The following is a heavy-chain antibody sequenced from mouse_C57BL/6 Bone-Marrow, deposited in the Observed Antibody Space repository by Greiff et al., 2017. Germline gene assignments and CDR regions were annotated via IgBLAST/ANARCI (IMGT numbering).Heavy chain of an antibody. V-gene: IGHV14-4*01. J-gene: IGHJ2*01. D-gene: IGHD2-10*01. Sequence: EVKLQESGAELVRPGASVKLSCTASGFNFKDDYMHWVKQRPEQGLEWIGWIDPENGDTEYASKFKGKATITVDTSSNTAYLQLSSLTSEDTAVYYGTSYYCPDYWGKGTTLTVSS. CDR2: IDPENGDT. CDR3: TSYYCPDY. CDR1: GFNFKDDY.